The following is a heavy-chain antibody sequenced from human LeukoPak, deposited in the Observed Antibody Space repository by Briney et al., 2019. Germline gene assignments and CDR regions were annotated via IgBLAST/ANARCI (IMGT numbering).Heavy chain of an antibody. CDR2: VYYSAST. J-gene: IGHJ5*02. D-gene: IGHD2-2*01. V-gene: IGHV4-59*01. Sequence: SETLSLTCIVYGGSIKDYRWSWIRQPPGKGLEYIGFVYYSASTNYHPSLRSRVTISLDTSKNQFSLNLNSVTAADTAVYYCARGPCSSANCYWSLDHWGQGTLVTVSS. CDR3: ARGPCSSANCYWSLDH. CDR1: GGSIKDYR.